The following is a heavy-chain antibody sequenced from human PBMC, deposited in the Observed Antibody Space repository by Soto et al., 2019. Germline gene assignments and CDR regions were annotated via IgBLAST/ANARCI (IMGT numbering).Heavy chain of an antibody. CDR3: ARASYSSSWLYFDY. CDR1: GGSISSSNW. J-gene: IGHJ4*02. D-gene: IGHD6-13*01. Sequence: KTSETLSLTCAVSGGSISSSNWWSWARQPPGKGLEWIGEIYHSGSTNYNPSPKSRVTISVDKSKNQFSLKLSSVTAADTAVYYCARASYSSSWLYFDYWGQGTLVTVSS. CDR2: IYHSGST. V-gene: IGHV4-4*02.